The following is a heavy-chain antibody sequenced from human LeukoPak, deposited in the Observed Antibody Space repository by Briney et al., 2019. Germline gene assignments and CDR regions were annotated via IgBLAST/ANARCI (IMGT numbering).Heavy chain of an antibody. D-gene: IGHD5-24*01. J-gene: IGHJ4*02. CDR2: IYHSGTTNYNPSLT. Sequence: SETLSLTCAVSGGSISSSYWWNWVRQPPGKGLEWIGEIYHSGTTNYNPSLTNYNPSLKSRVTISVDKSKNQFFLKLTSVTAADTAVYYCARLDMTTTTEDYWGQGTLFTVSS. V-gene: IGHV4-4*02. CDR1: GGSISSSYW. CDR3: ARLDMTTTTEDY.